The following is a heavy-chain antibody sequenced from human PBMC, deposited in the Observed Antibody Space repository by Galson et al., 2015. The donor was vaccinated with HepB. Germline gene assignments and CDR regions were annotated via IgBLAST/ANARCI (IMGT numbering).Heavy chain of an antibody. CDR3: AKAPEYYDSSGYYSRPFDY. CDR1: GFTFSSYG. J-gene: IGHJ4*02. Sequence: SLRLSCAASGFTFSSYGMHWVRQAPGKGLEWVAVISYDGSNKYYADSVKGRFTISRDNSKNTLYLQMNSLRAEDTAVYYCAKAPEYYDSSGYYSRPFDYWGQGTLVTVSS. V-gene: IGHV3-30*18. D-gene: IGHD3-22*01. CDR2: ISYDGSNK.